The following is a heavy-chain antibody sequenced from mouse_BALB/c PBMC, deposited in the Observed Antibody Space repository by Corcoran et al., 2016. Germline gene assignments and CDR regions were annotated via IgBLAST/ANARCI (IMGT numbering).Heavy chain of an antibody. CDR3: ARARDLSWHYFDY. Sequence: QVQLQQSGPELVRPGASVKMSCKASGSTFTSYWMHWVKQRPGQGIEWIGMIDPSNSETRLNQNFKDKATFNVDKSSNTAYMQLSSLTSEDSAVYYCARARDLSWHYFDYWGQGTTLTVSS. V-gene: IGHV1S127*01. CDR1: GSTFTSYW. CDR2: IDPSNSET. J-gene: IGHJ2*01. D-gene: IGHD3-3*01.